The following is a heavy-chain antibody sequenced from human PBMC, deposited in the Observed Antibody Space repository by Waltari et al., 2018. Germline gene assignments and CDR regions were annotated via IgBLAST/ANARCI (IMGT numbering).Heavy chain of an antibody. V-gene: IGHV3-23*01. CDR2: ISGSGGST. Sequence: EVQLLESGGGLVQPGGSLRLSCAASGFTFSSYAMSWVRQAPGKGLEWVSAISGSGGSTYYADSVKGRFTISRDNSKNTLYLQMNSLRAEDTAVYYCATQYALYYYYMDVWGKGTTVTISS. D-gene: IGHD4-4*01. CDR1: GFTFSSYA. CDR3: ATQYALYYYYMDV. J-gene: IGHJ6*03.